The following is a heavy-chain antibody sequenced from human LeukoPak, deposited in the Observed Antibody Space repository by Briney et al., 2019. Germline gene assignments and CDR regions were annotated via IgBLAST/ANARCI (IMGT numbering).Heavy chain of an antibody. D-gene: IGHD3-3*01. V-gene: IGHV4-34*01. CDR3: TLPIFRGHTDA. CDR1: GGSFSGYY. Sequence: PSETLSLTCAVYGGSFSGYYWSWIRQPPGKGLEWIGEINHSGSTNYNPSLKSRVTMSVDTSKNQFSLKLSSVTAADTAVYYCTLPIFRGHTDAWAKGTTVTVSS. CDR2: INHSGST. J-gene: IGHJ6*03.